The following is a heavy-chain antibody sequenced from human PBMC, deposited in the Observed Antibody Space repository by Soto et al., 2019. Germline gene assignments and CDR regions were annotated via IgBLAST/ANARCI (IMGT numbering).Heavy chain of an antibody. V-gene: IGHV4-34*01. J-gene: IGHJ6*02. CDR1: SRSFSNYY. Sequence: KASETLSLTCAVYSRSFSNYYWSWIRQPPGKGLEWIGEINHSGSTNYNPSLKRRVTISVDTPKTQFSLKLSSVTAADTAVYYCARVDHGDYAANYFRGMDVWGQGTTVTVS. CDR2: INHSGST. CDR3: ARVDHGDYAANYFRGMDV. D-gene: IGHD4-17*01.